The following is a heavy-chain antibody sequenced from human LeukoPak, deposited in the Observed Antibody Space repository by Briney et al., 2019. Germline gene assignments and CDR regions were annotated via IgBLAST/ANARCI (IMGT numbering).Heavy chain of an antibody. CDR1: GFIVSSNY. Sequence: GGSLRLSCAASGFIVSSNYMSWVRQAPGKGLEWVSVIYSGGSTYYADSVKGRFTISRDNSKNTLYLQMNSLRAEDTAVYYCASTVVTPYGAFDIWGQGTMVTVSS. J-gene: IGHJ3*02. D-gene: IGHD4-23*01. CDR3: ASTVVTPYGAFDI. CDR2: IYSGGST. V-gene: IGHV3-53*01.